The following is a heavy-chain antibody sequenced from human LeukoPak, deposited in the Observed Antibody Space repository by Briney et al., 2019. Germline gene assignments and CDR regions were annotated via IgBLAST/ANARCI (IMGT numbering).Heavy chain of an antibody. Sequence: PGGSLRLSCAASGLTFDDYGMSWVRQAPGKGLEWVSGINWNGGSTGYADSVKGRFTISRDNAKNSLYLQMNSLRAEDTALYYCAKAYSGSYPPGAFDIWGQGTMVTVSS. J-gene: IGHJ3*02. CDR3: AKAYSGSYPPGAFDI. CDR2: INWNGGST. CDR1: GLTFDDYG. D-gene: IGHD1-26*01. V-gene: IGHV3-20*04.